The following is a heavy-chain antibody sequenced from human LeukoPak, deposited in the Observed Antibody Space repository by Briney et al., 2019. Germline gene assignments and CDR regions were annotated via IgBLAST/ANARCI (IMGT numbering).Heavy chain of an antibody. CDR3: AREYCSSTSCYSGAFDI. V-gene: IGHV5-51*01. Sequence: GESLQISSKGSGYSFTTYWIGWVRPMPPKGLEWMGIIYPGDSDTKYSPSFQGQVTISANKSISTAYLQWSSLKASDTAMYYCAREYCSSTSCYSGAFDIWGQGTMVTVSS. D-gene: IGHD2-2*01. CDR2: IYPGDSDT. CDR1: GYSFTTYW. J-gene: IGHJ3*02.